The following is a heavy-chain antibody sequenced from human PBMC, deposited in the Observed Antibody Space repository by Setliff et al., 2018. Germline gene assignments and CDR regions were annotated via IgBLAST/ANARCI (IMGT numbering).Heavy chain of an antibody. CDR3: AKEPAVSLTEAVRRSYYDYALDV. D-gene: IGHD3-10*01. Sequence: ASVKVSCKASGFAFTYFGISWVRLAPGQGLEWMGWISGHNGKTMYAQKFQDRVVMTTDTDTGTAYMELRSLKFDDSAIYYCAKEPAVSLTEAVRRSYYDYALDVWGQGTTVTVSS. J-gene: IGHJ6*02. CDR2: ISGHNGKT. V-gene: IGHV1-18*01. CDR1: GFAFTYFG.